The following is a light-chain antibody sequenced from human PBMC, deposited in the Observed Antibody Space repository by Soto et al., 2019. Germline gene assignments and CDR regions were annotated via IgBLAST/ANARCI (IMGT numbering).Light chain of an antibody. CDR3: SSYTSSSTRG. CDR2: DVS. V-gene: IGLV2-14*01. Sequence: QSVLTQPASVSGSPGQSITISCTGTSSDVGGYNYVSWYQQRPGKAPKLMIYDVSNRPSGVSNRFSGSKSGNTASLTISGLQAEDEADYYCSSYTSSSTRGLGTGTKVTVL. CDR1: SSDVGGYNY. J-gene: IGLJ1*01.